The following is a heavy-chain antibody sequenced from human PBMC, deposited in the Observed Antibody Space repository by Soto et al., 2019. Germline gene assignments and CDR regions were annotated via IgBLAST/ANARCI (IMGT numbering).Heavy chain of an antibody. J-gene: IGHJ4*02. CDR3: ATRYSYVHF. V-gene: IGHV1-2*02. CDR2: INPNSGDT. Sequence: ASVKVSCKSSGYAFTGYYIHWVRQASGQGLEWMGWINPNSGDTNYAQKFQGRVTMTRDTSFSTAYMELSSLRSDDTAVYYCATRYSYVHFWGQGTLVTVSS. CDR1: GYAFTGYY. D-gene: IGHD5-18*01.